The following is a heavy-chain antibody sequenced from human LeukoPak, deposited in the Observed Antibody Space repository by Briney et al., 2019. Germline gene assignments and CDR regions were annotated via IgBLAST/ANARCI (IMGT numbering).Heavy chain of an antibody. D-gene: IGHD3-9*01. CDR2: ISGSGGST. J-gene: IGHJ4*02. V-gene: IGHV3-23*01. CDR3: AEGPEHFVLRYFDWLLAFDY. Sequence: GGSLRLSCAASGFTFSSYAMSWVRQAPGKGLEWVSAISGSGGSTYYADSVKGRFTISRDNSKNTLYLQMNSLRAEDTAVYYCAEGPEHFVLRYFDWLLAFDYWGQGTLVTVSS. CDR1: GFTFSSYA.